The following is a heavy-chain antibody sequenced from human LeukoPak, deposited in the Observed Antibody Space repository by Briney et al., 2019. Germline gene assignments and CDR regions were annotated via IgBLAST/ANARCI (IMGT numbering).Heavy chain of an antibody. Sequence: ASVKVSCKASGYTFTGYYLHWVRQAPGQGLEWMGWINPNSGVTKSSQKFQGRVTMTRDTSISTAYMELSSLRSDDTAVYYCARGLSMAVAVIDYWGQGTLVTVSS. CDR1: GYTFTGYY. J-gene: IGHJ4*02. CDR3: ARGLSMAVAVIDY. CDR2: INPNSGVT. V-gene: IGHV1-2*02. D-gene: IGHD6-19*01.